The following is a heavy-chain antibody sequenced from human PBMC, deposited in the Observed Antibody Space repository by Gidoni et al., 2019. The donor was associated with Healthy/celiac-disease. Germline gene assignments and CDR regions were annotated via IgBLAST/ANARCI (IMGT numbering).Heavy chain of an antibody. CDR3: ARDRSPYGMDV. D-gene: IGHD3-16*02. CDR2: IGTAGDP. J-gene: IGHJ6*02. Sequence: EVQPVESGGGLVQPGGSVRLSCEAAGFTFSSYDMHGGRQATGKGLEWVSAIGTAGDPYYPGSVKGRFTISRENAKNSLYLQMNSLRAGDTAVYYCARDRSPYGMDVWGQGTTVTVSS. CDR1: GFTFSSYD. V-gene: IGHV3-13*05.